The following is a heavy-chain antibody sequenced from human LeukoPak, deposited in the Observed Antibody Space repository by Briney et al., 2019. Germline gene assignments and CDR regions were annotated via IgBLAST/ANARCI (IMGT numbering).Heavy chain of an antibody. CDR3: ARDGSRRPFDY. Sequence: PGWSLRLSCAASGFTFSSYWMSWVRQAPGKGLEWVANIKQDGSEKYYVDSVKGRFTISRDNAKNSLYLQMNSLRAEDTAVYYCARDGSRRPFDYWGQGTLVTVSS. J-gene: IGHJ4*02. CDR1: GFTFSSYW. CDR2: IKQDGSEK. V-gene: IGHV3-7*01.